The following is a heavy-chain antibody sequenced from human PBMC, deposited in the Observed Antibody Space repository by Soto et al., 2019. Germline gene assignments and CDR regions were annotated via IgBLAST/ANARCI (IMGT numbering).Heavy chain of an antibody. CDR2: IKSKSDGGTT. J-gene: IGHJ4*02. CDR3: STMIVLTGYYVI. Sequence: EVQLVESGGGLVKPGGSLRLSCAASGFTFSNAWMSWVRQAPGKGLEWVGRIKSKSDGGTTDYAAPVRGRFTISRXXSKNTLYLQVNSLKTEDTAVYYCSTMIVLTGYYVIGGQGTLVTVSA. V-gene: IGHV3-15*01. CDR1: GFTFSNAW. D-gene: IGHD3-9*01.